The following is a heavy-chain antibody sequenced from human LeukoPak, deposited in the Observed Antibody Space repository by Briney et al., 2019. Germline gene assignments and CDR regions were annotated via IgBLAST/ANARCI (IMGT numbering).Heavy chain of an antibody. CDR2: IYYSGRT. D-gene: IGHD3-22*01. V-gene: IGHV4-59*01. CDR1: GGPINSYF. Sequence: PSETLSLTCTVTGGPINSYFWGWIRQPPGKRLEWIGYIYYSGRTNYNPSLKSRVTMSVDASTNQLSLKLSSVTAADTAVYYCARGTTKGYYYDTSGYYVKWGQGALVTVSS. CDR3: ARGTTKGYYYDTSGYYVK. J-gene: IGHJ4*02.